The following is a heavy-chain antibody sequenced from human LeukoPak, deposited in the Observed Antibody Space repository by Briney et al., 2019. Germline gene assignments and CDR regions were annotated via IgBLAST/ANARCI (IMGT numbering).Heavy chain of an antibody. D-gene: IGHD3-3*01. V-gene: IGHV4-34*01. J-gene: IGHJ4*02. CDR2: INHNGST. CDR3: ASTRFRYYFDH. Sequence: SETLSLTCAVYGGSFSGYYWSWIRQPPGKGLEWLGEINHNGSTNYNPSLKSRVTMSVDTSKNQFSLELSSVTAADTAVYYCASTRFRYYFDHWGQGTLVTVSS. CDR1: GGSFSGYY.